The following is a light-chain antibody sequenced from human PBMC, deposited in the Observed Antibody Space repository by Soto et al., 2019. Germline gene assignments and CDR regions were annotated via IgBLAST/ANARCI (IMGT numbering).Light chain of an antibody. CDR3: QQYGAFPHT. CDR1: QSISSD. CDR2: GAS. Sequence: EVVMTQSPATLSVSPGERATLSCRASQSISSDLAWYQQKPGQAPRLLIYGASTRASDIPARFSGSGSGTDFTLTISRLEPEDFAVYFCQQYGAFPHTFGGGTKVDIK. V-gene: IGKV3-15*01. J-gene: IGKJ4*01.